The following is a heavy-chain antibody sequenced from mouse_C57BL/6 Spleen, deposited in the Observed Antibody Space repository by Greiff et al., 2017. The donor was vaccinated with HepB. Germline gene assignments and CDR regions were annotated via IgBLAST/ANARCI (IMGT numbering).Heavy chain of an antibody. J-gene: IGHJ4*01. CDR2: IYPRSGNT. Sequence: VQLQQSGAELARPGASVKLSCKASGYTFTSYGISWVKQRTGQGLEWIGEIYPRSGNTYYNEKFKGKATLTADKSSSTAYMELRSLTSEDSAVYFCAREGANWDPPHAMDYWGQGTSVTVSS. D-gene: IGHD4-1*01. CDR3: AREGANWDPPHAMDY. CDR1: GYTFTSYG. V-gene: IGHV1-81*01.